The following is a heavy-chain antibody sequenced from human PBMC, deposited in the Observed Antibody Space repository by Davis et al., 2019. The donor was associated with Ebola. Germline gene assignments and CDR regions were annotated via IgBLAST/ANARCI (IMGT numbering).Heavy chain of an antibody. CDR3: AKDPSWNYAGRFLY. V-gene: IGHV3-11*01. Sequence: GESLKISCAASGFTFSDYYMSWIRQAPGKGLEWVSYISSSGSTTYYADSVKGRFTISRDNSKNTLYLQMNSLRAEDTAVYYCAKDPSWNYAGRFLYWGQGTLVTVSS. CDR1: GFTFSDYY. CDR2: ISSSGSTT. J-gene: IGHJ4*02. D-gene: IGHD1-7*01.